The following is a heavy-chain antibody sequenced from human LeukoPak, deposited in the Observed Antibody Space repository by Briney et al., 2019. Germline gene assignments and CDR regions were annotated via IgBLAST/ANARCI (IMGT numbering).Heavy chain of an antibody. J-gene: IGHJ5*02. CDR2: IYYSGST. D-gene: IGHD2-2*01. CDR1: GGSISSYY. Sequence: SSETLSLTCTVSGGSISSYYWSWIRQPPGKGLEWIGYIYYSGSTNYNPSLKSRVTISVDMSKNQFSLKLSSVTAADTAVYYCARDRYCSSTSCPQGIWFDPWGQGTLVTVSS. CDR3: ARDRYCSSTSCPQGIWFDP. V-gene: IGHV4-59*01.